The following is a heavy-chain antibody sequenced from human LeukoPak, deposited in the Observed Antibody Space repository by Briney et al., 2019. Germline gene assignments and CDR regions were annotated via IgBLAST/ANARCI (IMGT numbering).Heavy chain of an antibody. Sequence: GASVKVSCKASGYTFTGYYMHWVRQAPGQGLEWMGWINPNSGGTNYAQKFQGRVTMTRDTSISTAYMELSRLRSDDTAVYYCASGGRLPSGIMHYYDSSGYPGYWGQGTLVTVSS. CDR2: INPNSGGT. V-gene: IGHV1-2*02. D-gene: IGHD3-22*01. CDR1: GYTFTGYY. J-gene: IGHJ4*02. CDR3: ASGGRLPSGIMHYYDSSGYPGY.